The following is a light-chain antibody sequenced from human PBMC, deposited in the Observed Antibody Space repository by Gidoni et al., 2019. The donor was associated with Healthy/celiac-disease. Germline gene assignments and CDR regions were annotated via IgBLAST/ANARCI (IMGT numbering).Light chain of an antibody. V-gene: IGKV1-39*01. CDR3: QQSYSTPQT. CDR1: QSISSY. Sequence: DIQMTQSPSSLSASVGDRVTITCRASQSISSYLNWYQQKPGKAPKLLLYAASSLQSGVPSSFSGSGSGTDFTITISSLQPEDFATYYCQQSYSTPQTFGHGTKVEIK. J-gene: IGKJ1*01. CDR2: AAS.